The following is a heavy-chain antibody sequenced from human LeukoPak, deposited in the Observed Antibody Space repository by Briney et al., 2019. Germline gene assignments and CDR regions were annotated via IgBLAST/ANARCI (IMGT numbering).Heavy chain of an antibody. CDR2: ICSSICCT. CDR1: AFTFSSHP. J-gene: IGHJ4*02. V-gene: IGHV3-23*01. CDR3: SRISLDPSDNFAC. Sequence: GGSLRLSCAASAFTFSSHPMGWVRRAPGKGLEWVSSICSSICCTYYPDSVRGRFAISRDHSKNTLYLQMNILRADDTAVYYCSRISLDPSDNFACWGQATLPTASS. D-gene: IGHD1-1*01.